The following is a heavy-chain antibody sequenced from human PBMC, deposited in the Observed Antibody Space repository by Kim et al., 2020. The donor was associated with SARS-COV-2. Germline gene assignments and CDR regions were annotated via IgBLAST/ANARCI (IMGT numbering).Heavy chain of an antibody. CDR1: GFTFSSYA. Sequence: GGSLRLSCAASGFTFSSYAMHWVRQAPGKGLEWVAVISYDGSNKYYADSVKGRFTISRDNAKNSLYLQMNSLRAEDTAVYYCARDINYWGGDYMAHYYY. CDR3: ARDINYWGGDYMAHYYY. CDR2: ISYDGSNK. V-gene: IGHV3-30*04. J-gene: IGHJ6*01. D-gene: IGHD2-21*02.